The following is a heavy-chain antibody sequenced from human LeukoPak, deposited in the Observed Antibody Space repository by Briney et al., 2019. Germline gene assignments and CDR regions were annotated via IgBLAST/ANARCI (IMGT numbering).Heavy chain of an antibody. CDR3: NVHYGDYTSPLDY. V-gene: IGHV4-59*01. J-gene: IGHJ4*02. CDR1: GGSISSYY. CDR2: IYYSGST. Sequence: TSETLSLTCTVSGGSISSYYWSWIRQPPGKGLEWIGYIYYSGSTNYNPSLKSRVTISVDTSKNQFSLKLSSVTAADTAVCWHNVHYGDYTSPLDYWGQGTLVTVSS. D-gene: IGHD4-17*01.